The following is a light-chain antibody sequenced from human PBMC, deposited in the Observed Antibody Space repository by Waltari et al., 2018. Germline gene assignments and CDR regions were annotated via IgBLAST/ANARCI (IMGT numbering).Light chain of an antibody. CDR1: QSITTY. CDR2: AAS. CDR3: QKSLTTPIT. Sequence: DIQMTQSPSSLSASVGDRVTITCRASQSITTYLNWYQQKPGKAPKILIYAASSLQSGVPSRFSGSGAGTDFTLTISTLQPEDFATYYCQKSLTTPITFGQGTRLQIK. J-gene: IGKJ5*01. V-gene: IGKV1-39*01.